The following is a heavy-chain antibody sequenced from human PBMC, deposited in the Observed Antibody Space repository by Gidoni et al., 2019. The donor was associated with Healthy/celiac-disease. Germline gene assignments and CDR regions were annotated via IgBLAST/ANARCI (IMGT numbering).Heavy chain of an antibody. CDR3: ARDHGYSYGRYYYYGMDV. V-gene: IGHV3-53*01. D-gene: IGHD5-18*01. J-gene: IGHJ6*02. Sequence: EVQLVESGGGLIQPGGSLRLSCAASGFTVSSNYMSWVRQAPGKGLEWVSVIYSGGSTYYADSVKGRFTISRDNSKNTLYLQMNSLRAEDTAVYYCARDHGYSYGRYYYYGMDVWGQGTTVTVSS. CDR1: GFTVSSNY. CDR2: IYSGGST.